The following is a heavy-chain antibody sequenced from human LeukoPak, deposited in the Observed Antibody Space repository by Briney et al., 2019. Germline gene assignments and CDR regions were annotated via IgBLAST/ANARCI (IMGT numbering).Heavy chain of an antibody. CDR2: FNPEDVET. Sequence: ASVKVSCKVSGSTLTEISMHWVRQAPGQGLEWMGGFNPEDVETIYARSFQGRLTVTEDTSTDTAYMELGSLRAEDTAMYYCATEIVGYGDVHYFDSWGQGTLVTVSS. CDR1: GSTLTEIS. J-gene: IGHJ4*02. CDR3: ATEIVGYGDVHYFDS. V-gene: IGHV1-24*01. D-gene: IGHD4-17*01.